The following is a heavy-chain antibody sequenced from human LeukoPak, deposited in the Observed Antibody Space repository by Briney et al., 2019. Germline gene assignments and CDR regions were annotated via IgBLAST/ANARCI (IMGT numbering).Heavy chain of an antibody. V-gene: IGHV1-2*02. CDR3: ATVIQDYGDFGY. Sequence: ASVKVSCKASRYTFTGYYMHWVRQAPGQGLEWMGWINPNSGVTDYAQNFQGRVTMTRDTSISTAYVELSSLRSEDTAVYYCATVIQDYGDFGYWGQGTLVTVSS. D-gene: IGHD4-17*01. CDR2: INPNSGVT. CDR1: RYTFTGYY. J-gene: IGHJ4*02.